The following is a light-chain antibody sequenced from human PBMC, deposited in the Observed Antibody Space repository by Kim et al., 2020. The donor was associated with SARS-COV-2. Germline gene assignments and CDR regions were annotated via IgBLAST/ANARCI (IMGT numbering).Light chain of an antibody. CDR1: SGHSSYI. CDR2: LEGSGSY. CDR3: ETWDSNTRV. V-gene: IGLV4-60*03. Sequence: QLVLTQSSSASASLGSSVKLTCTLNSGHSSYIIAWHQQQPGKAPRYLMKLEGSGSYNKGSGVPDRFSGSSSGADRYLTISNLQSEDEADYYCETWDSNTRVFGGGTQRTVL. J-gene: IGLJ3*02.